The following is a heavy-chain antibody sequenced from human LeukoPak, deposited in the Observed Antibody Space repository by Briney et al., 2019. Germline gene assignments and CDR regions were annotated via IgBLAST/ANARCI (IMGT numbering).Heavy chain of an antibody. D-gene: IGHD2-2*01. Sequence: PGGSLRLSCAVSGITFSRFWMSWVRQARGKGLEWVANIKQDGSEKYYVDSVKGRFTISRDNTKNSLYLQMNSLRAEDTAVYYCASGSTSSPQAIDYWGQGTLVTVSS. CDR1: GITFSRFW. J-gene: IGHJ4*02. V-gene: IGHV3-7*05. CDR2: IKQDGSEK. CDR3: ASGSTSSPQAIDY.